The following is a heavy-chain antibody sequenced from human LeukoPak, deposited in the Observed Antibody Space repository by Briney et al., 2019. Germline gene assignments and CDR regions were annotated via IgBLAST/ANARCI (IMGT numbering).Heavy chain of an antibody. CDR3: ARGRELRITIFGANRVDAFDI. J-gene: IGHJ3*02. D-gene: IGHD3-3*01. CDR1: GFTFSDYY. CDR2: ISSSGSTI. Sequence: GGSLRLSCAASGFTFSDYYMSWIRQAPGKGLEWVSYISSSGSTIYYADSVKGRFTISRDNAKNSLYLQMNSLRAEDTAVYYCARGRELRITIFGANRVDAFDIWGQGTMVTVSS. V-gene: IGHV3-11*01.